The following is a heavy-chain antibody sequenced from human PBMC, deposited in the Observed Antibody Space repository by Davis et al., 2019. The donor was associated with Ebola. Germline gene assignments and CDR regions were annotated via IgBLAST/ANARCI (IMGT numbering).Heavy chain of an antibody. CDR3: AREAVADSGPNFDF. CDR2: IKQDGSEK. Sequence: GESLKISCAASGFTFSSYWMSWVRQAPGKGLEWVANIKQDGSEKYYVDSVEGRFTISRDNAKNSLYLQMNSLRAEDTAVYYCAREAVADSGPNFDFWGQGTLVTVSS. J-gene: IGHJ4*02. D-gene: IGHD6-19*01. CDR1: GFTFSSYW. V-gene: IGHV3-7*01.